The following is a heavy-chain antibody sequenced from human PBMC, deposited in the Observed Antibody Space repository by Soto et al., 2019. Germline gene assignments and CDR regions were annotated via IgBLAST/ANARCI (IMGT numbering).Heavy chain of an antibody. J-gene: IGHJ6*02. CDR2: ISYDGSNK. V-gene: IGHV3-30*03. D-gene: IGHD1-26*01. CDR3: ATGTIVGAPSFLVCSYGMEV. Sequence: QVQLVESGGGVVQPGRSLRLSFAASGFTFSIYCMHWVRQAPGKGLERVEVISYDGSNKYYADSVKGRFTISRDNSKNRLYLPMNSLRAEDTAVYYCATGTIVGAPSFLVCSYGMEVWGQGNTASVSS. CDR1: GFTFSIYC.